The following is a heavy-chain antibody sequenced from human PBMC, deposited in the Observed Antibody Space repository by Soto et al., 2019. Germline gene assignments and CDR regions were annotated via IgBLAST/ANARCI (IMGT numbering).Heavy chain of an antibody. CDR2: IKPDGSEK. D-gene: IGHD3-16*01. CDR1: GFTFGPYW. V-gene: IGHV3-7*01. CDR3: ARPYTVAGSSYWCFDL. J-gene: IGHJ2*01. Sequence: EMQLVESGGGLVQPGGSLRLSCAASGFTFGPYWMTWVRQAPGKGLEWVAKIKPDGSEKYYVDSVKGRFTISRDNTKTSLYLQMNSLRAEDTAVYYCARPYTVAGSSYWCFDLWGRGTLVTVSS.